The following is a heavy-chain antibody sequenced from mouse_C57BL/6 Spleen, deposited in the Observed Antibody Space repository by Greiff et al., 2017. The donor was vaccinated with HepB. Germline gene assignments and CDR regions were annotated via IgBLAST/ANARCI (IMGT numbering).Heavy chain of an antibody. CDR2: ISSGSSTI. Sequence: EVQVVESGGGLVKPGGSLKLSCAASGFTFSDYGMHWVRQAPEKGLEWVAYISSGSSTIYYADTVKGRFTISRDNAKNTLFLQMTSLRSEDTAMYYWARERDYYGNYYFDYWGQGTTLTVSS. V-gene: IGHV5-17*01. CDR1: GFTFSDYG. D-gene: IGHD2-1*01. J-gene: IGHJ2*01. CDR3: ARERDYYGNYYFDY.